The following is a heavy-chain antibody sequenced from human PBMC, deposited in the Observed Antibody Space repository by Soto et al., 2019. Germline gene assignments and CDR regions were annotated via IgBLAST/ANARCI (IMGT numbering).Heavy chain of an antibody. CDR1: GYSFTSYW. Sequence: PGESLKISCKGSGYSFTSYWIGWVRQMPGKGLEWMGIIYPGDSDTRYSPSFQGQVTISADKSISTAYLQWSSLKASDTAMYYFARLPLYYDILTGYPYYYYGLDVWGQGTTVTVSS. V-gene: IGHV5-51*01. D-gene: IGHD3-9*01. J-gene: IGHJ6*02. CDR2: IYPGDSDT. CDR3: ARLPLYYDILTGYPYYYYGLDV.